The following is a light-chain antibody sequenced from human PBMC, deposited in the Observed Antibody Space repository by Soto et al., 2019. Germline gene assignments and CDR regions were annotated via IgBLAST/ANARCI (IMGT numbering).Light chain of an antibody. V-gene: IGKV1-39*01. CDR1: QSIGGF. Sequence: DIQMTQSPSSLSVSVGDRVTITCRASQSIGGFLNWYQQKLGKAPKLLIYAASSLQSGVPSRFTGSGSGTDFTLTVNSLQPEDFATYYCQQSYSSPTTFGQGTRLEI. CDR2: AAS. CDR3: QQSYSSPTT. J-gene: IGKJ5*01.